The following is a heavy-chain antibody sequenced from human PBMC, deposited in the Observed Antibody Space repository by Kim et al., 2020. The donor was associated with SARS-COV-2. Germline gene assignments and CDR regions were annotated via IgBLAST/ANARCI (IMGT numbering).Heavy chain of an antibody. D-gene: IGHD6-13*01. Sequence: SETLSLTCTVSGGSISSYYWSWIRQPPGKGLEWIGYIYYSGSTNYNPSLKRRVTISVDTTTNQFPLKLSSVTAADTAAYYCARENAWADLPGIAAAGWF. CDR3: ARENAWADLPGIAAAGWF. CDR1: GGSISSYY. CDR2: IYYSGST. J-gene: IGHJ5*01. V-gene: IGHV4-59*01.